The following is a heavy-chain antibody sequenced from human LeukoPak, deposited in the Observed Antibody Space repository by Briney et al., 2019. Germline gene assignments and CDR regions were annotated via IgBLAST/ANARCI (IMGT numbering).Heavy chain of an antibody. V-gene: IGHV3-23*01. CDR3: AKPHTTGNNYYYYMDV. CDR2: IRCSGDST. J-gene: IGHJ6*03. CDR1: GFTFSNYA. Sequence: PGGSLRLSCVASGFTFSNYAMSWVRPAPGEGREWVSAIRCSGDSTFYADSVTGRFTISRDNSKNTLYLQMNSLRAEDTAVYYCAKPHTTGNNYYYYMDVWGKGTTVTVSS. D-gene: IGHD1-1*01.